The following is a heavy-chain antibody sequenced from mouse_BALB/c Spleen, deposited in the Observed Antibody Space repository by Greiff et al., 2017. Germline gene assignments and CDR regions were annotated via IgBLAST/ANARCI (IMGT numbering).Heavy chain of an antibody. D-gene: IGHD3-3*01. Sequence: EVKVVESGGGLVKPGGSLKLSCAASGFTFSDYYMYWVRQTPEKRLEWVATISDGGSYTYYPDSVKGRFTISRDNAKNNLYLQMSSLKSEDTAMYYCARDEDTYYAMDYWGQGTSVTVSS. V-gene: IGHV5-4*02. CDR1: GFTFSDYY. J-gene: IGHJ4*01. CDR3: ARDEDTYYAMDY. CDR2: ISDGGSYT.